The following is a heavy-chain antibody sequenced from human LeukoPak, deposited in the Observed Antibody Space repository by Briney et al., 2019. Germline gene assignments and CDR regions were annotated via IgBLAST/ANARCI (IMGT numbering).Heavy chain of an antibody. CDR1: GGTFSSYA. CDR3: ARGIVGATPSGY. D-gene: IGHD1-26*01. J-gene: IGHJ4*02. Sequence: VASVKVSCKASGGTFSSYAISWVRQAPGQGLEWMGGIIPIFGTANYAQKFQGRVTITTDESTSTAYMELSRLRSDDTAVYYCARGIVGATPSGYWGQGTLVTVSS. V-gene: IGHV1-69*05. CDR2: IIPIFGTA.